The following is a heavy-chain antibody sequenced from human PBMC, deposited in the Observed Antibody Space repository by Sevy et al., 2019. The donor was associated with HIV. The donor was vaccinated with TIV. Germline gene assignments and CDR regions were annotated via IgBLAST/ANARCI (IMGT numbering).Heavy chain of an antibody. V-gene: IGHV3-23*01. Sequence: GGSLRLSCAASGFTFSSYAMSWVRQAPGKGLEWVSAISGSGGSTYYADSVKGRFTISRDNSKNTMYLQMNSLRAEDTAVYYCAKLSDYGGNPLFDYWGQGTLVTVSS. CDR1: GFTFSSYA. D-gene: IGHD4-17*01. CDR2: ISGSGGST. CDR3: AKLSDYGGNPLFDY. J-gene: IGHJ4*02.